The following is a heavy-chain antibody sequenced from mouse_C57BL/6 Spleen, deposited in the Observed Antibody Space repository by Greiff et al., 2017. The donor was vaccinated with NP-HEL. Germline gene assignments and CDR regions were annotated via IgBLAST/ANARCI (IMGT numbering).Heavy chain of an antibody. J-gene: IGHJ2*01. CDR1: GFTFNTYA. D-gene: IGHD2-1*01. V-gene: IGHV10-3*01. Sequence: EVQLVESGGGLVQPKGSLKLSCAASGFTFNTYAMHWVRQAPGKGLEWVARIRSKSSNYATYYADSVKDRFTISRDDSQSMLYLQMNNLKTEDTAMYYCVREGSMVKEIKGYFDYWGQGTTLTVSS. CDR3: VREGSMVKEIKGYFDY. CDR2: IRSKSSNYAT.